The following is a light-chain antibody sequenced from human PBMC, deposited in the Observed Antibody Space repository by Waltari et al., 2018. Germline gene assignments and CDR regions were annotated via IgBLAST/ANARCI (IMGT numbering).Light chain of an antibody. CDR1: QSVSSSS. Sequence: EIVLTQSPGTLSLSPGERATLSCRASQSVSSSSLAWYQQKPGQAPRLLIHGAASRATGVPDRFSGSGSGTDFTVTISRLEPEDFAVYYCQQYGSSRTFGQGTKVEIK. CDR2: GAA. J-gene: IGKJ1*01. V-gene: IGKV3-20*01. CDR3: QQYGSSRT.